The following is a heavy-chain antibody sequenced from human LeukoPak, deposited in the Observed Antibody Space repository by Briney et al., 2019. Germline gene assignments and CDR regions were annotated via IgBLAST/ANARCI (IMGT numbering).Heavy chain of an antibody. CDR2: ISGSGGST. J-gene: IGHJ1*01. Sequence: GGSLRLSCAASGFTFSNYAMTWVRQAPGKGLEWVSAISGSGGSTYYADSVKGRFTISRDNSKNTLYLQMDSLRAEDTAIYYCAREFGLITSHWGQGTLVTVSS. D-gene: IGHD3/OR15-3a*01. CDR1: GFTFSNYA. CDR3: AREFGLITSH. V-gene: IGHV3-23*01.